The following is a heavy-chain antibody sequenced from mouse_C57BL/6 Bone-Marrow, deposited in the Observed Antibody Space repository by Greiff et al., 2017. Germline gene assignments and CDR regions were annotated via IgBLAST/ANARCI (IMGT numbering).Heavy chain of an antibody. CDR2: IYPTSGRT. Sequence: QVQLKQPGAELVKPGASVKMSCKASGYTFTSYWITWVKQSPGQGLEWIGDIYPTSGRTNYNEKFKSKAILTVDTSSNTAYMQLSSLTSEDSAVFYCARSGPLGRSFDYWGQGTTLTVSS. CDR1: GYTFTSYW. V-gene: IGHV1-55*01. J-gene: IGHJ2*01. D-gene: IGHD4-1*01. CDR3: ARSGPLGRSFDY.